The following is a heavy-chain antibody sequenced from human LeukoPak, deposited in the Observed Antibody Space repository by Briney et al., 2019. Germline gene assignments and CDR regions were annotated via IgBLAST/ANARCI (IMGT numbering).Heavy chain of an antibody. D-gene: IGHD2-2*01. CDR3: ARAHRRYCSSTSCGKAEFDY. J-gene: IGHJ4*02. CDR1: GGSISSYY. V-gene: IGHV4-59*01. Sequence: SETLSLTCTVSGGSISSYYWNWLRQPPGKGLEWIGYIFHSGSTNYNPSLKSRVTMSVDTSKNQFSLKVSSVTAADTAVYYCARAHRRYCSSTSCGKAEFDYWGQGTLVTVSS. CDR2: IFHSGST.